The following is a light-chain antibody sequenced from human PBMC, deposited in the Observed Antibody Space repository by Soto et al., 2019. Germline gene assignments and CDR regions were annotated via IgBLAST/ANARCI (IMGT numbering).Light chain of an antibody. Sequence: QSALTQDASVSGSPGQSITISCTGTNSDVGGYNYVSWYQQHPGKAPKLMIYDVFTRPSGVSNRFSGSKSGNTASLTISELQAEDEADYYCTSLTSTSTYVFGSGTKLTVL. CDR3: TSLTSTSTYV. V-gene: IGLV2-14*03. CDR2: DVF. J-gene: IGLJ1*01. CDR1: NSDVGGYNY.